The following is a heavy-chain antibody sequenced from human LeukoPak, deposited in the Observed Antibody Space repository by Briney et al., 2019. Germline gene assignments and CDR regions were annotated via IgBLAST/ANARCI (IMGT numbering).Heavy chain of an antibody. D-gene: IGHD3-22*01. CDR1: GGSISSSSYY. CDR2: IYYSGST. Sequence: SETLSLTCTVSGGSISSSSYYWGWIRQPPGKGLEWIGSIYYSGSTNYNPSLKSRVTISVDTSKNQFSLKLSSVTAADTAVYYCARGSYYYDSSGYYYLYYFDYWGQGTLVTVSS. J-gene: IGHJ4*02. V-gene: IGHV4-39*07. CDR3: ARGSYYYDSSGYYYLYYFDY.